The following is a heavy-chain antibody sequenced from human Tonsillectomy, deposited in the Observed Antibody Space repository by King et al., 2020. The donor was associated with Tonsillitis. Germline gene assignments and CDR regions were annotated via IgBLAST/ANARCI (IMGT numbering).Heavy chain of an antibody. Sequence: QLQESGPGLVKPSETLSLTCTVSGGSISNNNYYWGWNRQPPGKGLEWIGSIVYSGNNYYNPSLKSRVTISVDTSKNQFSLKLSAVTAADTAVHYCARLRHDYHWWIYRYPFDYWAQGTLLTVSS. CDR1: GGSISNNNYY. V-gene: IGHV4-39*01. CDR3: ARLRHDYHWWIYRYPFDY. J-gene: IGHJ4*02. CDR2: IVYSGNN. D-gene: IGHD3-16*02.